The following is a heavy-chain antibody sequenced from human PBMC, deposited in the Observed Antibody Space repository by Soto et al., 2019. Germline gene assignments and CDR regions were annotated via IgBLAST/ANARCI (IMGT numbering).Heavy chain of an antibody. Sequence: QVQLQESGPGLVEPSGTLSLTCGVSGESMRNDDWWSWVRQTPGKGLEWIGEISHYGNNNYNPSLNSRVTMSIDTSKNQFSLKVRSVTAADTAMYYCARNGDCTSGICYVGWFDPWGQGTLVSVSS. CDR3: ARNGDCTSGICYVGWFDP. CDR1: GESMRNDDW. V-gene: IGHV4-4*02. CDR2: ISHYGNN. D-gene: IGHD2-2*01. J-gene: IGHJ5*02.